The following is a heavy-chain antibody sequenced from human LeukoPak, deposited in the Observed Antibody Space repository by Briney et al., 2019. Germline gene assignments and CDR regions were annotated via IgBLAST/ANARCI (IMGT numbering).Heavy chain of an antibody. CDR1: GGTFSSYA. V-gene: IGHV1-69*04. J-gene: IGHJ4*02. CDR2: IIPILGIA. D-gene: IGHD2-2*01. Sequence: SVKVSCKASGGTFSSYAISWVRQAPGQGLEWMGRIIPILGIANYAQKFQGRVTITADKSTSTAYMELSSLRSEDTAVYYCAREGYCSSTSCPVDYWGQGTLVTVSS. CDR3: AREGYCSSTSCPVDY.